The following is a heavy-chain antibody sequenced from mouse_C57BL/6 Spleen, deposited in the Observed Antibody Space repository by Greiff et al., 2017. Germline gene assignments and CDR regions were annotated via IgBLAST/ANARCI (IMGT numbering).Heavy chain of an antibody. CDR1: GYTFTEYT. CDR3: ARHGGLHYAMDY. D-gene: IGHD2-4*01. J-gene: IGHJ4*01. Sequence: VQGVESGAELVKPGASVKLSCKASGYTFTEYTIHWVKQRSGQGLEWIGWFYPGSGSIKYNEKFKDKATLTADKSSSTVYMELSRLTSEDSAVXFCARHGGLHYAMDYWGQGTSVTVSS. V-gene: IGHV1-62-2*01. CDR2: FYPGSGSI.